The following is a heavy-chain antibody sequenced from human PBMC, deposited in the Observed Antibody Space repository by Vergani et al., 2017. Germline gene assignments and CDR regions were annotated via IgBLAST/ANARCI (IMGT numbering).Heavy chain of an antibody. CDR3: TTEIVVVITTAFDI. J-gene: IGHJ3*02. CDR1: GFTFSNAW. V-gene: IGHV3-15*01. D-gene: IGHD3-22*01. Sequence: EVQLVESGGGLVKPGGSLRLSCAASGFTFSNAWMSWVRQAPGKGLEWVGRIKSKTDGGTTDYAAPVKGRFTISRDDSKNTLYLQMNSLKTEDTAVYYCTTEIVVVITTAFDIWGQGTMVTVSS. CDR2: IKSKTDGGTT.